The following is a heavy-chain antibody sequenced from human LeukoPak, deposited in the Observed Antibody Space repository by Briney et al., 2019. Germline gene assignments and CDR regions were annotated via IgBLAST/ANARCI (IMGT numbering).Heavy chain of an antibody. D-gene: IGHD2-2*01. Sequence: SETLSLTCAVSGGSISSGGYSWSWIRQPPGKGLEWIGYIYHSGSTYYNPSLKSRVTISVDRSKNQFSLKLSSVTAADTAVYYCARGYCSSTSCYEYAFDIWGQGTMVTVSS. CDR3: ARGYCSSTSCYEYAFDI. CDR2: IYHSGST. CDR1: GGSISSGGYS. V-gene: IGHV4-30-2*01. J-gene: IGHJ3*02.